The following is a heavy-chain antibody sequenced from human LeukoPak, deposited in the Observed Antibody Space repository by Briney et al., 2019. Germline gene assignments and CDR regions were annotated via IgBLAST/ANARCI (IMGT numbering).Heavy chain of an antibody. D-gene: IGHD1-26*01. V-gene: IGHV4-34*01. Sequence: SETQSLTCAVYGGSFSGYYWSWIRQPPGKGLEWIGEINHSGSTNYNPSLKSRVTISVDTSKNQFSLKLSSVTAADTAVYYCARALGATTAGGDYWGQGTLVTVSS. CDR1: GGSFSGYY. CDR2: INHSGST. J-gene: IGHJ4*02. CDR3: ARALGATTAGGDY.